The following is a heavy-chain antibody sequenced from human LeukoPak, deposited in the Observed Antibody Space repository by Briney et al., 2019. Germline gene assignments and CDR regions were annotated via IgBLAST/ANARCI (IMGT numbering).Heavy chain of an antibody. Sequence: GGSLRLSCAASGFTFSNAWMSWVRQAPGKGLEWVGRIKSKTDGGTTDYAAPVKGRFTISRDDSKNTLYLQMNSLKTEDTAVYYRTTLTYDSSGYHNPPLDYWGQGTLVTVSS. CDR3: TTLTYDSSGYHNPPLDY. V-gene: IGHV3-15*01. D-gene: IGHD3-22*01. CDR1: GFTFSNAW. CDR2: IKSKTDGGTT. J-gene: IGHJ4*02.